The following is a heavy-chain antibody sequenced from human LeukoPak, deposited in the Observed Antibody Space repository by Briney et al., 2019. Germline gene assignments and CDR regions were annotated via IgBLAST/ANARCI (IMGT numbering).Heavy chain of an antibody. V-gene: IGHV3-48*04. Sequence: GGSLRLSCAASGFTFSSHSMNWVRQAPGKGLEWVSYISRSGRTIYDADSVKGRFTISRDNAKNSLYLQMNSLRAEDTAVYYCARVYSGSWYFDLWGRGTLVTVSS. CDR3: ARVYSGSWYFDL. CDR2: ISRSGRTI. D-gene: IGHD5-12*01. J-gene: IGHJ2*01. CDR1: GFTFSSHS.